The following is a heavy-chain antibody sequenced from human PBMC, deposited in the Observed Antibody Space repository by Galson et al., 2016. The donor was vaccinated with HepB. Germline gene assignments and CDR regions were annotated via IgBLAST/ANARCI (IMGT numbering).Heavy chain of an antibody. J-gene: IGHJ4*02. CDR2: IKRDGSET. CDR1: GFSFSSYW. D-gene: IGHD6-19*01. V-gene: IGHV3-7*03. Sequence: SLRLSCAGSGFSFSSYWMNWVRQAPGKGLEWVANIKRDGSETYYVDSVKARVTISRDNAKNSVYLQMNSLSVEDTAVYYLAGSTGWLLDYRGQGTLLTVSS. CDR3: AGSTGWLLDY.